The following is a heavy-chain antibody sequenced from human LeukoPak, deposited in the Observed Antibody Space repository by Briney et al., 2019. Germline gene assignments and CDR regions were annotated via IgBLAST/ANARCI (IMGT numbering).Heavy chain of an antibody. J-gene: IGHJ6*03. CDR1: GFTVTSNY. D-gene: IGHD5-12*01. CDR2: IHTNGNT. Sequence: GGPLRLSCAASGFTVTSNYMTWVRQAPGKGLEWISVIHTNGNTFYAEPVKGRFSISRDNSKNTLFLQMNSLRAEDTAVYYCAAAVNVVGTMRFYFYYYMDVWGKGTMVTVSS. V-gene: IGHV3-53*01. CDR3: AAAVNVVGTMRFYFYYYMDV.